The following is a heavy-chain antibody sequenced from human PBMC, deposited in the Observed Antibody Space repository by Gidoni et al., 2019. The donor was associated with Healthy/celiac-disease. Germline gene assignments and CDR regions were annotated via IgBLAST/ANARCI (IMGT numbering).Heavy chain of an antibody. V-gene: IGHV1-69*01. CDR3: AKETYDSSGYYYAGHFDY. CDR2: IIPIFGTA. J-gene: IGHJ4*02. Sequence: QVQLVQSGAEVKKPGSSVKVSCKASGGTFRSYAISWGRQAPGQGLGWMGGIIPIFGTANYAQKFQGRVTITADESTSTAYMELSSLRSEDTAVYYCAKETYDSSGYYYAGHFDYWGQGTLVTVSS. CDR1: GGTFRSYA. D-gene: IGHD3-22*01.